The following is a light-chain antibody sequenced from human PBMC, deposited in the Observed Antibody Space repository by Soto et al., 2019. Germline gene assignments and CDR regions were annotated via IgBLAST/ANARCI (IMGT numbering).Light chain of an antibody. Sequence: EIVLTQSPGTLSLSPGERATLSCRASQSVSSFLAWYQQKPGQAPRLLSYDASSRATGIPDRFSGSGSGTDFTLTISRLEPEDFAVYYCQQYGSSPYTFGQGTKLEIK. CDR2: DAS. CDR1: QSVSSF. V-gene: IGKV3-20*01. J-gene: IGKJ2*01. CDR3: QQYGSSPYT.